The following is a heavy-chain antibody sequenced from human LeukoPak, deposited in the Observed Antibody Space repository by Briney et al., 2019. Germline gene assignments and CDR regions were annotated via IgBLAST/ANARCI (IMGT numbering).Heavy chain of an antibody. CDR2: INSDGGST. J-gene: IGHJ4*02. Sequence: GGSLRLSCAASGFTFSSYWMHWVRQAPGKGLVWVSRINSDGGSTSYADSVKGRFTISRDNAKNTLYLQMNSLRAEDTAVYYCVREQQLGLIDYWGQGTLVTVSS. CDR3: VREQQLGLIDY. CDR1: GFTFSSYW. D-gene: IGHD6-13*01. V-gene: IGHV3-74*01.